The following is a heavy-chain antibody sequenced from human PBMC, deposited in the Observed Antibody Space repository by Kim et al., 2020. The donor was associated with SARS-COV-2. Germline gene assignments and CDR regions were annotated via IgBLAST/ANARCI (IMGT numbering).Heavy chain of an antibody. CDR3: ARDRGGDYDS. V-gene: IGHV3-53*04. CDR2: SN. D-gene: IGHD3-10*01. J-gene: IGHJ4*02. Sequence: SNYTAESVKGRFTISRHNSKNTLYLKLNGLGAEDTAVYYWARDRGGDYDSWGQGTLVTVSS.